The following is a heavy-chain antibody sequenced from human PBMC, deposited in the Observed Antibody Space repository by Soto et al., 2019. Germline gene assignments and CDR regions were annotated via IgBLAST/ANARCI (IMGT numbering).Heavy chain of an antibody. Sequence: GGSLRLSCEVSGFIFRNYAMHWVRQAPGKGLEWVAAISYDGSKKHYADSARGRFTISRDNSRNTLYLEMNSLRAEDTAVYHCARRTFCSGGGCILYNYDYGLDVWGQGTTVTVSS. CDR1: GFIFRNYA. CDR2: ISYDGSKK. D-gene: IGHD2-21*01. CDR3: ARRTFCSGGGCILYNYDYGLDV. V-gene: IGHV3-30-3*01. J-gene: IGHJ6*02.